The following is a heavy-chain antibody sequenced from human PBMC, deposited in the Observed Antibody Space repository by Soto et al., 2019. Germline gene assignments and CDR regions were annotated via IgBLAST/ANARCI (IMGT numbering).Heavy chain of an antibody. V-gene: IGHV3-33*01. CDR1: GFTFSSYS. Sequence: QVQLVESGGGVVQPGRSLRLSCAASGFTFSSYSMHWVRQAPGKGLEWVAVIWYDGSNKYYADSVKGRFTISRDNSKNTLYLQMNSLRAEDTAVYYCAREMATITGFDYWGQGTLVTVSS. D-gene: IGHD5-12*01. J-gene: IGHJ4*02. CDR2: IWYDGSNK. CDR3: AREMATITGFDY.